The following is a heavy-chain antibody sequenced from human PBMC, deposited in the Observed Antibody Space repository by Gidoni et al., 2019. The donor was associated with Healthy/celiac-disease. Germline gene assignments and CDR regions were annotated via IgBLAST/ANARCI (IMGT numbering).Heavy chain of an antibody. CDR1: GFTFSSYS. D-gene: IGHD6-19*01. CDR3: AREGTQWLVPEARDYDYYGMDV. Sequence: EVQLVESGGGLVKPGGSLRLSCAASGFTFSSYSMNWVRQAPGKGLELVAVISSSRSYIYYVDSVKGRFTISRDNAKSSLYLQMTDLKAEDTAVYYCAREGTQWLVPEARDYDYYGMDVWGRGTTVTVSS. CDR2: ISSSRSYI. J-gene: IGHJ6*02. V-gene: IGHV3-21*06.